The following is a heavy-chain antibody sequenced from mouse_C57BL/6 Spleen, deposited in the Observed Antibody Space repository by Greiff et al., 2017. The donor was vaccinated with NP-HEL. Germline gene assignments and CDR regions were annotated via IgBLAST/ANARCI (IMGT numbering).Heavy chain of an antibody. CDR2: ISYDGSN. V-gene: IGHV3-6*01. J-gene: IGHJ2*01. CDR3: ARCYGSSYYFDY. Sequence: EVQLVESGPGLVKPSQSLSLTCSVTGYSITSGYYWNWIRQFPGNKLEWMGYISYDGSNNYNPSLKNRISITRDTSKNQFFLKLNSVTTEDTATYYCARCYGSSYYFDYWGQGTTLTVSS. D-gene: IGHD1-1*01. CDR1: GYSITSGYY.